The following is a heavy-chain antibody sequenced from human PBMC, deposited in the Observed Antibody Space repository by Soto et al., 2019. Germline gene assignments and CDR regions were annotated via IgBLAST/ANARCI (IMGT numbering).Heavy chain of an antibody. CDR1: GGSISSSSYY. CDR3: ARQRVEKATIYYYDGMDA. D-gene: IGHD5-12*01. Sequence: SETLSLTCTVSGGSISSSSYYWGWIRQPPGKGLEWIGSIYYSGSTYYNPSLKSRVTISVDTSKNQFSLKLSSVTAADTAVYYCARQRVEKATIYYYDGMDARRRGTTVTVSS. J-gene: IGHJ6*01. V-gene: IGHV4-39*01. CDR2: IYYSGST.